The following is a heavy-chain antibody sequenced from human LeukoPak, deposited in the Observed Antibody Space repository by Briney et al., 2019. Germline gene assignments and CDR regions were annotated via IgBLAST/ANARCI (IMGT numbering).Heavy chain of an antibody. V-gene: IGHV3-23*01. CDR2: ISGSGGST. J-gene: IGHJ4*02. D-gene: IGHD3-10*01. Sequence: PGGSLRLSYAASGFTFSSYAMSWVRQAPGKGLEWVSAISGSGGSTYYADSVKGRFTISRDNSKNTLYLQMNSLRAEDTAVYYCAKDEADGSGPFDYWGQGTLVTVSS. CDR1: GFTFSSYA. CDR3: AKDEADGSGPFDY.